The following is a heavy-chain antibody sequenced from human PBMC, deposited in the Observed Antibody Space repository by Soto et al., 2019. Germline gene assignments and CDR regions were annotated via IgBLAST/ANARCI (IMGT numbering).Heavy chain of an antibody. J-gene: IGHJ6*02. CDR3: ARGRGYSYGYWGIYYYGMDV. V-gene: IGHV4-34*01. Sequence: SETLSLTCAVYGGSFSGYYWSWIRQPPGKGLEWIGEINHSGSTNYNPSLKSRVTISVDTSKNQFSLKLSSVTAADTAVYYCARGRGYSYGYWGIYYYGMDVWGQGTTVTVSS. D-gene: IGHD5-18*01. CDR1: GGSFSGYY. CDR2: INHSGST.